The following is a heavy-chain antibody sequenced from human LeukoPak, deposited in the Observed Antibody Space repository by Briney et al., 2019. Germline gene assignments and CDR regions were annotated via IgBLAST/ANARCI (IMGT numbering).Heavy chain of an antibody. CDR3: ASPSYQTGTYYYFDY. D-gene: IGHD1-26*01. Sequence: ASVKVSCKASGYTFTDYYIHWVRQAPGQGPEWMGWINPNSAGTNYAQKFQGRVTMTRDTSISAAYMELSSLRSDDTAVYYCASPSYQTGTYYYFDYWGQGTLVTVSS. J-gene: IGHJ4*02. CDR2: INPNSAGT. CDR1: GYTFTDYY. V-gene: IGHV1-2*02.